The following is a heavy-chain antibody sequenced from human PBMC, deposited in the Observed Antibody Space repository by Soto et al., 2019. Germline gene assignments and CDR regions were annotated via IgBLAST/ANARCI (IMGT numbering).Heavy chain of an antibody. D-gene: IGHD2-2*02. J-gene: IGHJ6*02. CDR1: GFTFSSYS. Sequence: EVQLVESGGGLVKPGGSLRLSCAASGFTFSSYSMNWVRQAPGKGLEWVSSISSSSSYIYYADSVKGRFTISRDNAKNALYLQMNSLRDEDTAVYYCARDCSSTSCYSHYGMDVWGQGTTVTVSS. CDR3: ARDCSSTSCYSHYGMDV. CDR2: ISSSSSYI. V-gene: IGHV3-21*01.